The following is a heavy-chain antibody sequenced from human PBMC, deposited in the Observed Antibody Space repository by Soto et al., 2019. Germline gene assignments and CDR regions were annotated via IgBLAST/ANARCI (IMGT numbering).Heavy chain of an antibody. V-gene: IGHV3-23*01. Sequence: GGSLRLSCAASGFTFSSYAMTWVRQAPGQGLEWVASISGSGGTTNYADSVKGRFTISRDNSKNTAYLQMNSLRAEDTAVYYCAKDRGTSIDVHRHFPYYGMDVWGQGISVSL. D-gene: IGHD2-2*01. J-gene: IGHJ6*02. CDR3: AKDRGTSIDVHRHFPYYGMDV. CDR1: GFTFSSYA. CDR2: ISGSGGTT.